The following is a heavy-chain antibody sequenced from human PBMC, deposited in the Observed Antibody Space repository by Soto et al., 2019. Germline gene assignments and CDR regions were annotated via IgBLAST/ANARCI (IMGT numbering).Heavy chain of an antibody. CDR1: GFTFSNAW. Sequence: GGSLRLSCAASGFTFSNAWMSWVRQAPGKGLEWVGRIKSKTDGGTTDYAAPVKGRFTISRDDSKNTLYLQMNSLKTEDTAVYYCTTARAAFGAFDIWGQGTMVTVSS. CDR3: TTARAAFGAFDI. D-gene: IGHD3-10*01. J-gene: IGHJ3*02. V-gene: IGHV3-15*01. CDR2: IKSKTDGGTT.